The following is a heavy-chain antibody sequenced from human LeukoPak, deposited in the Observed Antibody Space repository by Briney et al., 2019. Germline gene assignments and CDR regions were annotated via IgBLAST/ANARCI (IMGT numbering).Heavy chain of an antibody. J-gene: IGHJ5*02. V-gene: IGHV1-18*01. CDR1: GYTFTSYG. CDR2: ISAYNGDT. Sequence: ASVKVSCKSPGYTFTSYGISWVRQAPGQGVEWMGWISAYNGDTNYAQKLQGRVTMTTDTSTSTAYMELRSLRSDDTAVYYCARDQENWFDPWGQATLVTVSS. CDR3: ARDQENWFDP.